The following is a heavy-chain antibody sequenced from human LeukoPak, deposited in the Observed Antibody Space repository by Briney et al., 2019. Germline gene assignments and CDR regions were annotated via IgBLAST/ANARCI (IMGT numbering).Heavy chain of an antibody. J-gene: IGHJ5*02. D-gene: IGHD2-2*01. CDR3: ALWDIVVVPAAMAYNWFDP. Sequence: PGGSLRLSCAASGFTFSSYWMSWVRQAPGKGLEWVANIKQDGSEKYYVDSVKGRFTISRDNAKNPLYLQMNSLRAEDTAVYYCALWDIVVVPAAMAYNWFDPWGQGTLVTVSS. CDR1: GFTFSSYW. V-gene: IGHV3-7*01. CDR2: IKQDGSEK.